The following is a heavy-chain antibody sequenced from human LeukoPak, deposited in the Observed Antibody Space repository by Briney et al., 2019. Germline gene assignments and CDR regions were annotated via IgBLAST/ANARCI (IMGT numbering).Heavy chain of an antibody. CDR2: INHSGST. Sequence: PSETLSLTCAVYSGSFSGYYWSWIRQPPGKGLEWIGEINHSGSTNYNPSLKSRVTISVDTSKNQFSLKLSSVTAADTAVYYCARGPNYPRRRYFDYWGQGTLVTVSS. V-gene: IGHV4-34*01. J-gene: IGHJ4*02. D-gene: IGHD1-7*01. CDR3: ARGPNYPRRRYFDY. CDR1: SGSFSGYY.